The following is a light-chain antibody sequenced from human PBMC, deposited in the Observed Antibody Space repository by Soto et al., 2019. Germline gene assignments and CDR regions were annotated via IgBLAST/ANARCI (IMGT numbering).Light chain of an antibody. Sequence: QSVLTQPHSVSAAPGQKVTISCSGSSSNIGNNYVSWYQQLPGTAPKLLIYDNNKRPSGIPDRFSGSKSGTSATLGITGLQTGDXADYYCGPWDSSLSVVVFGGGTKL. CDR1: SSNIGNNY. V-gene: IGLV1-51*01. CDR2: DNN. J-gene: IGLJ2*01. CDR3: GPWDSSLSVVV.